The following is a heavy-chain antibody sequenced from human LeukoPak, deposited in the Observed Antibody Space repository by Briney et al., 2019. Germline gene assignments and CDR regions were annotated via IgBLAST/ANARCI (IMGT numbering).Heavy chain of an antibody. CDR1: GFTFSSYG. J-gene: IGHJ4*02. CDR2: IWYDGSNK. CDR3: ARDPEAYCGGDCYVFDY. Sequence: GGSLRLSCAASGFTFSSYGMHWVRQASGEGLEWVAVIWYDGSNKYYADSVKGRFTISRDNSKNTLYLQMNSLRAEDTAVYYCARDPEAYCGGDCYVFDYWGQGTLVTVSS. V-gene: IGHV3-33*01. D-gene: IGHD2-21*02.